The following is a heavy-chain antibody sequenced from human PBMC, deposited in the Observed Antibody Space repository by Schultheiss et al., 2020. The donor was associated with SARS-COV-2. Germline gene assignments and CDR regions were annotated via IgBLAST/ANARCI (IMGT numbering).Heavy chain of an antibody. Sequence: SVKVSCKASGGTFSSYAISWVRQAPGQGLEWMGGIIPIFGTANYAQKFQGRVTITADESTSTAYMELSSLRSEDTAVYYCARTGGSSSPSGYYYYYMDVWGKGTTVTVSS. CDR3: ARTGGSSSPSGYYYYYMDV. CDR1: GGTFSSYA. D-gene: IGHD6-6*01. J-gene: IGHJ6*03. V-gene: IGHV1-69*13. CDR2: IIPIFGTA.